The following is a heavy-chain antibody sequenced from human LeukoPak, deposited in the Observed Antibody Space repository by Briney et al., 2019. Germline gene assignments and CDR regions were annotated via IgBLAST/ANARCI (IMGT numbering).Heavy chain of an antibody. Sequence: GASVKVSCKASGYTFTGYYMHWVRQAPGQGLEWMGWINPNSGGTNYAQKFQGRVTMTRDTSISTAYMELSRLRSDDTAVYYCARSLGRNTMVRGVTFNNWFDPWGQGILVTVSS. CDR2: INPNSGGT. V-gene: IGHV1-2*02. CDR1: GYTFTGYY. CDR3: ARSLGRNTMVRGVTFNNWFDP. D-gene: IGHD3-10*01. J-gene: IGHJ5*02.